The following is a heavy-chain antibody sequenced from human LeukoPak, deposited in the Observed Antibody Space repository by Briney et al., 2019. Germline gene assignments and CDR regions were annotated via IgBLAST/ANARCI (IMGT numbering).Heavy chain of an antibody. CDR3: ARRVLANWGYYYYMDV. Sequence: RTSETLSLTCTVSGYSISSGYYWGWIRQPPGKGLEWIGSIYYSGSTYYNPSLKSRVTISVDTSKNQFSLKLSSVTAADTAVYYCARRVLANWGYYYYMDVWGKGTTVTVSS. V-gene: IGHV4-38-2*02. J-gene: IGHJ6*03. CDR1: GYSISSGYY. D-gene: IGHD7-27*01. CDR2: IYYSGST.